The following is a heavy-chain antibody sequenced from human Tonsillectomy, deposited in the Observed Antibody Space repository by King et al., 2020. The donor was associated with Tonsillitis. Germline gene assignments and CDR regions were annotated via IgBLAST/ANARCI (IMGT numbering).Heavy chain of an antibody. D-gene: IGHD5-12*01. J-gene: IGHJ6*02. CDR2: IRYDGSNK. Sequence: VQLVESGGGVVQPGGSLRLSCAASGFTFSSYGMHWVRQAPGKGLEWVAFIRYDGSNKYYADSVKGRFTISRDNSKNTLYLQMNSLRAEDTAVYYCAKDHSKWLRWSPYGMDVWGQGTTVTVSS. CDR3: AKDHSKWLRWSPYGMDV. CDR1: GFTFSSYG. V-gene: IGHV3-30*02.